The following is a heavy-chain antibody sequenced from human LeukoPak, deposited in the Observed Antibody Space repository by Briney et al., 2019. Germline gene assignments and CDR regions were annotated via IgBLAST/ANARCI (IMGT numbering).Heavy chain of an antibody. D-gene: IGHD3-9*01. Sequence: GGSLRLSCAASGFTFSSYAMSWVRQAPGKGLEWVSAISGSGGSTYYADSVKGRFTISRDNSKNTLYLQMNSLRAEDTAVYYCAREGYDILTGYHGMDVWGQGTTVTVSS. J-gene: IGHJ6*02. V-gene: IGHV3-23*01. CDR2: ISGSGGST. CDR1: GFTFSSYA. CDR3: AREGYDILTGYHGMDV.